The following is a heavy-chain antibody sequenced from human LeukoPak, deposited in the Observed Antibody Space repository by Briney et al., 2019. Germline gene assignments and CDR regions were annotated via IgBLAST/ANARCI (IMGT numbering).Heavy chain of an antibody. Sequence: RSGRSLRLSCAACGFTLDNYAMEWVRHAGGKGRGWESGISWDRGSIQYAECVEGRFTISRDNAKNSLYLQMNSLRAEDTSLYYCAKDESGYYYDSSGPFYYCGQGTLVTVSS. CDR2: ISWDRGSI. J-gene: IGHJ4*02. V-gene: IGHV3-9*01. CDR1: GFTLDNYA. D-gene: IGHD3-22*01. CDR3: AKDESGYYYDSSGPFYY.